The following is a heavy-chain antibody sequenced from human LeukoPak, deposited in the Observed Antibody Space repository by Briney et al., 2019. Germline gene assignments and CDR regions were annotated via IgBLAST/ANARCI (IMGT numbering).Heavy chain of an antibody. CDR3: ARDPGYGDS. Sequence: PGGSLRLSCAASGFTFSSYSMNWVRQAPGKGLEWVSSIDGSSSSTYIYYADSVKGRFTISRGNADNSLYLQMDSLRAEDTAVYYCARDPGYGDSWGHGTLVTVSS. J-gene: IGHJ5*01. D-gene: IGHD4-17*01. V-gene: IGHV3-21*06. CDR2: IDGSSSSTYI. CDR1: GFTFSSYS.